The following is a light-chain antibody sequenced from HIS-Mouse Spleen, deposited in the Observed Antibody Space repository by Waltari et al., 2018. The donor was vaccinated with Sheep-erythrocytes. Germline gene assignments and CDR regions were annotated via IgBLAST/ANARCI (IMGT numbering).Light chain of an antibody. CDR1: SSDVGGYNY. CDR2: DVS. J-gene: IGLJ1*01. CDR3: CSYAGSYNHV. V-gene: IGLV2-11*01. Sequence: QPALTQPRSVSGSPGQSVTISCTGTSSDVGGYNYVSWYQQHPGKAPKLMIYDVSKRPSGFPDRFSGSKSGNTASLTISGLQAEDEADYYCCSYAGSYNHVFATGTKVTVL.